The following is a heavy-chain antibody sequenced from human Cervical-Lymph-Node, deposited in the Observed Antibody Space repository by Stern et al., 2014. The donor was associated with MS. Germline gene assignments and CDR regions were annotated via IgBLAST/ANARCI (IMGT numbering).Heavy chain of an antibody. CDR1: GDTFSNLD. J-gene: IGHJ4*02. V-gene: IGHV1-69*01. CDR2: ITPLFGTT. D-gene: IGHD6-13*01. CDR3: TRHQGGIAAY. Sequence: QVQLVQSGAEVKKPGSSVKVSCKASGDTFSNLDISWVRQAPGHGPEWLGGITPLFGTTSYAQMLQGRVTFTADESTSTIYIKLSSLRSEDTAVYYCTRHQGGIAAYWGQGTLVTVSS.